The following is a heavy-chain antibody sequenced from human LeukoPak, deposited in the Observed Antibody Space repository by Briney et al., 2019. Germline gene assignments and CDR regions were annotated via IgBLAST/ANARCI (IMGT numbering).Heavy chain of an antibody. CDR2: IYHSGST. D-gene: IGHD3-10*01. V-gene: IGHV4-4*02. CDR1: GGSISSRNW. CDR3: AKSNGYGLIDI. Sequence: SETWSLTCAVYGGSISSRNWWSGIRQPPGKGLEWIGEIYHSGSTNYNPSLKSRVAISLDKSKIQFSLKLNSVTAADTAVYYCAKSNGYGLIDIWGQGTMVTVSS. J-gene: IGHJ3*02.